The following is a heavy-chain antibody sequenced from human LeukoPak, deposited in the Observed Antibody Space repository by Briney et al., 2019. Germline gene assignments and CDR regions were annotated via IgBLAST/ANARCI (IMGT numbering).Heavy chain of an antibody. Sequence: GGSLRLSCAASGFTFSAYAMAWGRQAPGKGLECVSHITTGGSSTFHADSVKGRFSISRDNAKNSLYLQMNSLRAEDAAVYYCARVRYDSGWYDYWGQGALVIVSS. D-gene: IGHD6-19*01. V-gene: IGHV3-48*04. CDR2: ITTGGSST. CDR1: GFTFSAYA. CDR3: ARVRYDSGWYDY. J-gene: IGHJ4*02.